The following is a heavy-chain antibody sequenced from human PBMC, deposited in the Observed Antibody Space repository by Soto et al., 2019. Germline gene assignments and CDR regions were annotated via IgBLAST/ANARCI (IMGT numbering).Heavy chain of an antibody. Sequence: SETLSLTCTVSGGSISSYYWSWIRQPPGKGLEWIGYIYYSGSTNYNPSLKSRVTISVDTSKNQFSLKLSSVTAADTAVYYCARDLGSCGVAAAAFDIWGQGTMVTVSS. V-gene: IGHV4-59*01. J-gene: IGHJ3*02. CDR2: IYYSGST. CDR1: GGSISSYY. D-gene: IGHD2-2*01. CDR3: ARDLGSCGVAAAAFDI.